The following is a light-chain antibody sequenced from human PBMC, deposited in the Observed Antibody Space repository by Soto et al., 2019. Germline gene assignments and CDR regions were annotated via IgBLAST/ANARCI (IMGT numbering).Light chain of an antibody. Sequence: QSVLTQPPSASGSPGQSVTISCTGTSTDVCGYDYVSWYQQHPGKVPKLMIYEVNKRPSGVPDRFSGSKSGNTASLTVSGLQPEDEADYYCTSYAGGNNVFGTGTKLTVL. V-gene: IGLV2-8*01. CDR2: EVN. CDR3: TSYAGGNNV. J-gene: IGLJ1*01. CDR1: STDVCGYDY.